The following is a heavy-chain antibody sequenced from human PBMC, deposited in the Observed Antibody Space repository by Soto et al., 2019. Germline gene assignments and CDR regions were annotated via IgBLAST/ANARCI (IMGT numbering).Heavy chain of an antibody. J-gene: IGHJ4*02. V-gene: IGHV4-30-4*01. CDR3: AIGSGYQGAFDY. CDR2: IYYSGST. Sequence: QVQLQESRPGLVKPSQTLSLTCTVSGGSISSGDYYWSWIRQPPGKGLEWIGYIYYSGSTYYNPSLKSRVTISVDTSKNHFSLELSSVTAADTAVYCCAIGSGYQGAFDYWGQGTLVTVSS. D-gene: IGHD3-3*01. CDR1: GGSISSGDYY.